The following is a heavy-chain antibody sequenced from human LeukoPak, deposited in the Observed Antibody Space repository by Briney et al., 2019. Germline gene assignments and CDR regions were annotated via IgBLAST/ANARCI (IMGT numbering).Heavy chain of an antibody. J-gene: IGHJ4*02. CDR2: IIHSGST. CDR1: GGSFSGYY. Sequence: KPSETLSLTCAVYGGSFSGYYWSWLRQPPGKGLEWIGEIIHSGSTNYNPSLKSLVTISVDTSKNQFPLKLCSVPAADTAVYYCARLHDDYGDYGGDYWGQGTLVTVSS. D-gene: IGHD4-17*01. V-gene: IGHV4-34*12. CDR3: ARLHDDYGDYGGDY.